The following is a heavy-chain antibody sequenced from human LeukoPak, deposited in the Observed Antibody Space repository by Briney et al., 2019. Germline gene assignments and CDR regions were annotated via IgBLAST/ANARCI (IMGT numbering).Heavy chain of an antibody. Sequence: PGGSLRLSCAASGFTFSAYAMAWVRQAPGKGLEWVANIQEDGSEKYYVDSVKGRFTISRDNAKNSLYLQMNSLRAEDTAMYYCARSGSGRYYYYYGMDVWGQGTTVTVSS. V-gene: IGHV3-7*03. D-gene: IGHD1-26*01. CDR1: GFTFSAYA. CDR3: ARSGSGRYYYYYGMDV. J-gene: IGHJ6*02. CDR2: IQEDGSEK.